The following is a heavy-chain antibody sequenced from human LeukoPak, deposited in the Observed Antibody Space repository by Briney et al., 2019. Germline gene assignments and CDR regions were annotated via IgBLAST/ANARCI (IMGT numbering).Heavy chain of an antibody. CDR2: ISSSGSTI. Sequence: PGGSLRLSCAASGFTFSSYSMNWVRQAPGKGLEWVSSISSSGSTIYYADSVKGRFTISRDNAKNSLYLQMNSLRAEDTAVYYCARPLGYSGYDQAFDYWGQGTLVTVSS. V-gene: IGHV3-48*04. J-gene: IGHJ4*02. CDR1: GFTFSSYS. D-gene: IGHD5-12*01. CDR3: ARPLGYSGYDQAFDY.